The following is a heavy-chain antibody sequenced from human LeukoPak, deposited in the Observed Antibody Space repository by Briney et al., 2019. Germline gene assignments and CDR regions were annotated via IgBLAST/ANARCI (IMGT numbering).Heavy chain of an antibody. V-gene: IGHV3-23*01. J-gene: IGHJ4*02. CDR3: AKDLRRDGYNRGPGD. CDR1: GFTFSDYY. Sequence: GGSLRLSCAASGFTFSDYYMSWVRQAPGKGLEWVSAISGSGGSTYYADSVKGRFTISRDNSKNTLYLQMNSLRAEDTAVYYCAKDLRRDGYNRGPGDWGQGTLVTVSS. D-gene: IGHD5-24*01. CDR2: ISGSGGST.